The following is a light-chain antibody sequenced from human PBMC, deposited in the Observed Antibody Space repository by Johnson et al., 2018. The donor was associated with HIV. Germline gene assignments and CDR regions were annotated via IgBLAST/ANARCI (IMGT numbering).Light chain of an antibody. CDR3: GTWDSSLSAYV. J-gene: IGLJ1*01. Sequence: QSVLTQPPSVSAAPGQKVTISCSGSSSNIGNNYVSWYQQLPGTAPKLLIYEDNKRPSGIPDRFSGSKSGTSATLGITGLQTGDEAEYYCGTWDSSLSAYVFGTATKVTVL. CDR1: SSNIGNNY. CDR2: EDN. V-gene: IGLV1-51*02.